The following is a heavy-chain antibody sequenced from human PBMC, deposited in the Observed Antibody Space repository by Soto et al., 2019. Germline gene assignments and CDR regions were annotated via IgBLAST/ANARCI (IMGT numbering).Heavy chain of an antibody. V-gene: IGHV3-30*18. Sequence: QVQLVESGGGVVQPGRSLRLSCAASGFTFNSYGMHWVRQAPGKGLEWVAIISYDGTNKYYADSVKGRFTISRDNSKNTLYLQMNSLKAEGTAVYYCAKDLRPVMVAAPFDYWGQGTLVTVSS. CDR2: ISYDGTNK. CDR3: AKDLRPVMVAAPFDY. D-gene: IGHD2-15*01. CDR1: GFTFNSYG. J-gene: IGHJ4*02.